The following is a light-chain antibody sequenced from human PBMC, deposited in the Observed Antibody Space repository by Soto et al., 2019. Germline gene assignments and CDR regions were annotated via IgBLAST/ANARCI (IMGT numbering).Light chain of an antibody. CDR1: QDITNY. J-gene: IGKJ5*01. V-gene: IGKV1-33*01. CDR2: DGS. Sequence: DIQMTQSPSSLSASVGDRVTITCQASQDITNYLNWYQQKPGKAPRLLVYDGSNLDTGVPSRFSGSGSETHLSFTISSLHPEDIATYYCQQFDSLPITFGQGTRLEI. CDR3: QQFDSLPIT.